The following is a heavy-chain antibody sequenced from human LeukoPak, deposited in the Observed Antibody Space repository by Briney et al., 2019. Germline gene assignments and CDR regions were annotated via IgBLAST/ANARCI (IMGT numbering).Heavy chain of an antibody. CDR1: GFTFSSYA. J-gene: IGHJ4*02. CDR2: ISYDGSNK. D-gene: IGHD6-13*01. CDR3: ARDMGIAAAGTLDY. V-gene: IGHV3-30-3*01. Sequence: GRSLRLSCAASGFTFSSYAMHWVRQAPGKGLEWVAVISYDGSNKYYADSVKGRFTISRDNSKNTLYLQMNSLRAEDTAVYYCARDMGIAAAGTLDYWGQGTLVTVSS.